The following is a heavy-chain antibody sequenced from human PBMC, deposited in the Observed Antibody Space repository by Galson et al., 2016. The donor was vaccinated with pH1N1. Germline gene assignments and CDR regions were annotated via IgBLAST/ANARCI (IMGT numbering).Heavy chain of an antibody. D-gene: IGHD4-17*01. CDR3: ARQYDFGDYRGNAFDI. V-gene: IGHV5-51*03. CDR2: VNPGGSTI. CDR1: GYRFTNYW. Sequence: QSGAEVKKPGESLKISCKASGYRFTNYWIAWVRQVPGKGLEWVGVVNPGGSTIRYSPPFQGQVTISSDKSITTAYLQWVRLKASDTATYYCARQYDFGDYRGNAFDIWGLGTMVIVSS. J-gene: IGHJ3*02.